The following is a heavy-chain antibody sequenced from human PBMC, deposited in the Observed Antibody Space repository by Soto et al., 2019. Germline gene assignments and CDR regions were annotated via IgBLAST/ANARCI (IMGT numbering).Heavy chain of an antibody. V-gene: IGHV5-51*01. Sequence: PGESLKISCKGSGYSFTNYWIGWVRQMPGKGLEWMGIIYPDDSDTRYSPSFQGQVSISADKSISTASLQWSNLKASDTAMYYCARRYCSTTSCNHDGFDIWGQGTMVTVSS. J-gene: IGHJ3*02. CDR3: ARRYCSTTSCNHDGFDI. CDR1: GYSFTNYW. D-gene: IGHD2-2*01. CDR2: IYPDDSDT.